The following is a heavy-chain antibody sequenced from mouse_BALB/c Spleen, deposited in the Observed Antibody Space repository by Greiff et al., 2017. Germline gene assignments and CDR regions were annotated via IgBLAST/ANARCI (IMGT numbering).Heavy chain of an antibody. V-gene: IGHV1-18*01. D-gene: IGHD2-13*01. J-gene: IGHJ4*01. CDR3: ARGDSPMDY. CDR2: INPNNGGT. Sequence: EVKLMESGPELVKPGASVKIPCKASGYTFTDYNMDWVKQSHGKSLEWIGDINPNNGGTIYNQKFKGKATLTVDKSSSTAYMELRSLTSEDTAVYYCARGDSPMDYWGQGTSVTVSS. CDR1: GYTFTDYN.